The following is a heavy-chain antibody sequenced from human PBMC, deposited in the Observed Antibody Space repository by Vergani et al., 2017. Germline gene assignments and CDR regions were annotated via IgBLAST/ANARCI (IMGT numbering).Heavy chain of an antibody. Sequence: EVQLVESGGGLVQPGRSLRLSCAASGFTFDDYAMHWVRQAPGKGLEWVSGISWNSGSIGYADSVQGRFTISRDNAKNSRYLQMNSLRADDTALYYCAKGRETVVITAVDYWGQGTLVTVSS. D-gene: IGHD3-22*01. CDR3: AKGRETVVITAVDY. CDR2: ISWNSGSI. V-gene: IGHV3-9*01. CDR1: GFTFDDYA. J-gene: IGHJ4*02.